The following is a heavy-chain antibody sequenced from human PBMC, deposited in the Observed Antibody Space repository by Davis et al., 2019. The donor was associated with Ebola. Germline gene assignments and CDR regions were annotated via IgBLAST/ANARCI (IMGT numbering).Heavy chain of an antibody. J-gene: IGHJ4*02. CDR2: IRSKANSYAT. D-gene: IGHD2-8*02. V-gene: IGHV3-73*01. CDR1: GFTFSSYG. Sequence: GESLKISCAASGFTFSSYGMHWVRQASGKGLEWVVRIRSKANSYATAYAASVKGRFTISRDDSKNTAYLQMNSLKTEDTAVYYCSGTGGGTDYWGQGTLVTVSS. CDR3: SGTGGGTDY.